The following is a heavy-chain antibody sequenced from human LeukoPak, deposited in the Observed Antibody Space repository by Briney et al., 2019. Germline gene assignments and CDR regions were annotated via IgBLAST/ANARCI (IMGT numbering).Heavy chain of an antibody. Sequence: GGSLRLSCAASGLTVSRNYMSWVRQAPGKGLESVSVIYSGGSTYYAESVRGRFTISRDNSKNTLYLQMNSLRAEDTAVYYCAKEGIAAGLIDYWGQGTLVTVSS. V-gene: IGHV3-53*05. CDR2: IYSGGST. D-gene: IGHD6-6*01. J-gene: IGHJ4*02. CDR1: GLTVSRNY. CDR3: AKEGIAAGLIDY.